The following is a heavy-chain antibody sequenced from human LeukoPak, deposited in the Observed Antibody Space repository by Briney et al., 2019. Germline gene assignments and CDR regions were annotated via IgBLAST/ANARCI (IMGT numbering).Heavy chain of an antibody. V-gene: IGHV3-74*01. Sequence: PGGSLRHSRADPGFTLSSSWLNSVRPAPGKGLERVSRIASDGSSTTSADSVKGRFSISRDNAKHTLYLQVNGLRVQYTAVDYCARGRPHGNDYGGEGTRATVPS. D-gene: IGHD4-23*01. J-gene: IGHJ4*02. CDR1: GFTLSSSW. CDR2: IASDGSST. CDR3: ARGRPHGNDY.